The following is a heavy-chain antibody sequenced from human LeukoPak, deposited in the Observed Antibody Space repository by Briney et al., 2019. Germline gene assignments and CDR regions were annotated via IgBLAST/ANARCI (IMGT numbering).Heavy chain of an antibody. CDR3: ARHYPMTYYFGY. CDR1: GGSISSYY. V-gene: IGHV4-59*08. J-gene: IGHJ4*02. Sequence: SETLSLTCTVSGGSISSYYWSWIRQPPGKGLEWIGYIYYSGSTNYNPSLKSRVTISVDTSKNQFSLKLSSVTAADTAVYYCARHYPMTYYFGYWGQGTLVTVSS. CDR2: IYYSGST.